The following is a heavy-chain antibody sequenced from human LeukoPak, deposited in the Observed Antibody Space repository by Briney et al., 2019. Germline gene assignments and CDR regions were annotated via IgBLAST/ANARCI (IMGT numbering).Heavy chain of an antibody. J-gene: IGHJ3*02. CDR2: ISGSGGST. D-gene: IGHD3-3*01. CDR1: GFTFSSYA. Sequence: GGSLRLSCAASGFTFSSYAMSWVRQAPGKGLEWVSAISGSGGSTYYADSVKGRFTISRDNSKNTLYLQMNSLRAEDTAVYYCAKVYDYDFWSGYPDDAFDIWGQGTMVTVSS. V-gene: IGHV3-23*01. CDR3: AKVYDYDFWSGYPDDAFDI.